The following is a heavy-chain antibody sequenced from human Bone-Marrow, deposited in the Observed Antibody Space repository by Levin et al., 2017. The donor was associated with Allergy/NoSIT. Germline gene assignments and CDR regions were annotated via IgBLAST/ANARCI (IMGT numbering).Heavy chain of an antibody. J-gene: IGHJ6*02. CDR2: IDNDGTVT. V-gene: IGHV3-74*01. Sequence: GGSLRLSCAASGFTFSSFWMHWVRQLPGKGLVWVSRIDNDGTVTDYADSVKGRFTISRDNAKNTLYLQMNSLRAEDTAVSYWASTLYDMLTGRYGVDVWGQGTTVTVAS. CDR3: ASTLYDMLTGRYGVDV. CDR1: GFTFSSFW. D-gene: IGHD3-9*01.